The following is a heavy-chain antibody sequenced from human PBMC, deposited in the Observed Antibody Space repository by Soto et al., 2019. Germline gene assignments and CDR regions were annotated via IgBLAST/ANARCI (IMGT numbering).Heavy chain of an antibody. V-gene: IGHV3-53*02. D-gene: IGHD4-4*01. CDR2: IYSGGST. CDR1: GFTVSSNY. CDR3: ASVGDSTYEYYYYGMDV. J-gene: IGHJ6*02. Sequence: EVQLVETGGGLIQPGGSLRLSCAASGFTVSSNYMSWVRQAPGKGLEWVSVIYSGGSTYYADSVKGRFTISRDNSKNTLYLQMNSLRAEDTAVYYCASVGDSTYEYYYYGMDVWGQGTTVTVSS.